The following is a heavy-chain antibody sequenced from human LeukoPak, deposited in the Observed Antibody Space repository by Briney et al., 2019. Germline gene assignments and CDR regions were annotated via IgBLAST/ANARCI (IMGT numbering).Heavy chain of an antibody. J-gene: IGHJ6*03. V-gene: IGHV1-8*01. CDR1: GYTFTSYD. CDR3: ARAPGVRGVTAYYYYMDV. Sequence: GASVKVSCKASGYTFTSYDINWVRQATGQGLEWMGWMNLNSGNTGYAQKFQGRVTMTRNTSISTAYMDLSSLRSEDTAVYYCARAPGVRGVTAYYYYMDVWGKGTTVTISS. CDR2: MNLNSGNT. D-gene: IGHD3-10*01.